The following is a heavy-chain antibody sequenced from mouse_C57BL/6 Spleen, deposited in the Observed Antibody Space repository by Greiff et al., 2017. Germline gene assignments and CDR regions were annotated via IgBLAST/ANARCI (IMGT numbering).Heavy chain of an antibody. CDR1: GFTFSSYT. CDR2: ISGGGGNT. V-gene: IGHV5-9*01. J-gene: IGHJ4*01. D-gene: IGHD4-1*01. CDR3: ARHEWDGTIYAMDY. Sequence: EVQVVESGGGLVKPGGSLKLSCAASGFTFSSYTMSWVRQTPEKRLEWVATISGGGGNTYYPDSVKGRFTISRDNAKNTLYLQMSSLRSEDTALYYCARHEWDGTIYAMDYWGQGTSVTVSS.